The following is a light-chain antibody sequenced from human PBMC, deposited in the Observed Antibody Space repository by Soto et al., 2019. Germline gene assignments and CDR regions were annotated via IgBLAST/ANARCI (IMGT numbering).Light chain of an antibody. V-gene: IGKV3-20*01. Sequence: EIVLTQSPGTLSLSPGERATLSCRASQSVSSSYLAWYQQKPGQAPRLLIYGASSRATGIPDRFSGSGSGTDFTLTISRLEPEGFAVYYCQQYGSSRTFGQGTKVDIK. J-gene: IGKJ1*01. CDR1: QSVSSSY. CDR3: QQYGSSRT. CDR2: GAS.